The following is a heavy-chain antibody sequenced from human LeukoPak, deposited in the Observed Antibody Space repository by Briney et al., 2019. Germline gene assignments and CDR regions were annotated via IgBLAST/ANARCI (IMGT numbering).Heavy chain of an antibody. Sequence: GGSLRLSCAASGFTFDDYAMHWVRHAPGKGLEWVSGISWNSGSIGYADSVKGRFTISRDNAKNSLYLQMNSLRAEDTALYYCAKDDDYGNLIDYWGQGTLVTVSS. D-gene: IGHD4-17*01. J-gene: IGHJ4*02. CDR3: AKDDDYGNLIDY. V-gene: IGHV3-9*01. CDR1: GFTFDDYA. CDR2: ISWNSGSI.